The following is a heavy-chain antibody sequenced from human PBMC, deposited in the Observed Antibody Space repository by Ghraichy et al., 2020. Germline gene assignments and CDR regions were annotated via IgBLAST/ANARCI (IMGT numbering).Heavy chain of an antibody. CDR2: VSYSGRT. J-gene: IGHJ5*02. V-gene: IGHV4-28*01. CDR1: GDSISNTKW. Sequence: SETLSLTCAVFGDSISNTKWWGWIRQPPGKGLQWVGYVSYSGRTYDNPSLKSRVTMSVDPSKNQFSLKLRSVTAVDTAVYYCATMGERGEWFDPWGQGTLVTVSS. D-gene: IGHD2-21*01. CDR3: ATMGERGEWFDP.